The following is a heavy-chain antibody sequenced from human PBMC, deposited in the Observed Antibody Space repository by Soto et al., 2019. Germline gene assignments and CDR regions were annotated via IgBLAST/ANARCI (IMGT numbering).Heavy chain of an antibody. CDR2: IIPICGTA. D-gene: IGHD4-17*01. Sequence: QVQLVQSGAEVKKPGSSVKVSCKASGGTFSSYAISWVRQAPGQGLECMGGIIPICGTANYAQKFQGRVTITADESTSTAYMELSSLRSEDTAVYYCARQVTYGGNPWRRFDYWGQGTLVTVSS. J-gene: IGHJ4*02. CDR3: ARQVTYGGNPWRRFDY. CDR1: GGTFSSYA. V-gene: IGHV1-69*01.